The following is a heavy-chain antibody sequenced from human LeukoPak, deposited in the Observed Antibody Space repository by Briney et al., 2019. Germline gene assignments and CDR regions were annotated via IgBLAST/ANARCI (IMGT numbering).Heavy chain of an antibody. CDR3: AGPMGFMDV. J-gene: IGHJ6*04. CDR1: GDSVSSNRTT. CDR2: TYYRSKWYN. Sequence: SQTLSLTCAISGDSVSSNRTTWNWIRQSPSRGLEWLGRTYYRSKWYNDYAVSVKSRITVNPDTSKNQFSLELKSVTPEDTAVYCCAGPMGFMDVWGKGTTVTVSS. D-gene: IGHD3-10*01. V-gene: IGHV6-1*01.